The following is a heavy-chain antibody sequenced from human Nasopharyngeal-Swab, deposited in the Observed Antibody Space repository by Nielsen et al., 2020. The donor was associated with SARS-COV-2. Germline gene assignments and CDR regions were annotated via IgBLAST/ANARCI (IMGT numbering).Heavy chain of an antibody. CDR3: ARAGGLTAYYSYYMDV. CDR1: DASISDDNW. Sequence: SEALSLTCTVSDASISDDNWWGWVRQPPGRGLEWIGEIYHSGYSNYNSSLKSRVTISVDTSNNQFSLKLSSVTAADTALYYCARAGGLTAYYSYYMDVWGNGTTVTVSS. D-gene: IGHD2-21*02. CDR2: IYHSGYS. V-gene: IGHV4-4*02. J-gene: IGHJ6*03.